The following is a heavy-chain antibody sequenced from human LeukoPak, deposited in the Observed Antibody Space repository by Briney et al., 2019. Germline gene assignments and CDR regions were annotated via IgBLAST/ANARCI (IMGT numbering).Heavy chain of an antibody. J-gene: IGHJ6*02. CDR1: GGSISSYY. CDR3: ARSLKGYGMDV. V-gene: IGHV4-59*01. CDR2: IYYSGST. Sequence: SETLSLTCTVSGGSISSYYWSWIRQPPGKGLEWIGYIYYSGSTNYNPSLKSRVTISVDTSKNQFSLKLSSVTAEDTAVYYCARSLKGYGMDVWGQGTTVTVSS.